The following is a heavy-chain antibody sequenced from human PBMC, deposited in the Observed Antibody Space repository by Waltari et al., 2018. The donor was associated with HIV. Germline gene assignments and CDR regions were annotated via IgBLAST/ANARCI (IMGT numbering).Heavy chain of an antibody. J-gene: IGHJ4*02. Sequence: QLSESGGGVVQQGRSLTLSCVTSGFTFTYPGIHWGRQAPGKGLEWVAVMSYDGSRRYYVDSVKGRFTISRDTSRNTQYLQMNSLRAEDTAVYYCAKGEYYGDYLGHWGQGTLVTVSS. CDR1: GFTFTYPG. CDR2: MSYDGSRR. CDR3: AKGEYYGDYLGH. V-gene: IGHV3-30*18. D-gene: IGHD4-17*01.